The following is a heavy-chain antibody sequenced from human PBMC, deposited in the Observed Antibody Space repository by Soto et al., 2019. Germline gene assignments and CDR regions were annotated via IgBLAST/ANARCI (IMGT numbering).Heavy chain of an antibody. CDR3: ARDPVLLWFGELLRGYYFDY. CDR2: INSDGSST. Sequence: EVQLVESGGGLVQPGGSLRLSCAASGFTFSSYWMHWVRQAPGKGLVWVSRINSDGSSTSYADSVKGRFTISRDNAKNTLYLQMNSLRAEDTAVYYCARDPVLLWFGELLRGYYFDYWGQGTLVTVSS. CDR1: GFTFSSYW. D-gene: IGHD3-10*01. V-gene: IGHV3-74*01. J-gene: IGHJ4*02.